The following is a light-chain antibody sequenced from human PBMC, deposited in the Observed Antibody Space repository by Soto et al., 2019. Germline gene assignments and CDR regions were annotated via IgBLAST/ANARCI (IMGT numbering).Light chain of an antibody. CDR1: RSLLDSADGNTY. CDR3: QQYGSSIT. V-gene: IGKV3-20*01. J-gene: IGKJ5*01. Sequence: VLTQTPLSLPVTPGEPASXXCRSXRSLLDSADGNTYLAWYQHKPGQAPXXLIYGTSSRATGIPDRFSGSGSGTDFTLTISRLEPEDFAVYYCQQYGSSITFGQGTRLEIK. CDR2: GTS.